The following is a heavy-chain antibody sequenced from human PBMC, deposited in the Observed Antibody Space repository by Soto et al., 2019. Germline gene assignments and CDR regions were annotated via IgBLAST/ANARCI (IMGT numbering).Heavy chain of an antibody. V-gene: IGHV6-1*01. D-gene: IGHD3-22*01. CDR2: TYYRSQWYN. J-gene: IGHJ3*02. CDR3: ARGIYDTSVGTALDI. CDR1: GDSVSSNSVV. Sequence: PSQTLSLTCAISGDSVSSNSVVWNWIRQSPSRGLEWLGRTYYRSQWYNEYVVFVKSRITINPDTSKNQFSLQLNSVTPEDTAVYYCARGIYDTSVGTALDIWGQGTKVTVSS.